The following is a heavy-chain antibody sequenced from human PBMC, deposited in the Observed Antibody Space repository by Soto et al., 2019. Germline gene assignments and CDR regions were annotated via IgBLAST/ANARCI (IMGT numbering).Heavy chain of an antibody. CDR1: GGTFSSYA. Sequence: QVQLVQSGAEVKKPGSSVKVSCKASGGTFSSYAISWVRQAPGQGLEWMGGIIPFFGTANYAQKFQGRVAITAHESTTTAYRELSSLRAEDTAVYYCARGKEIYGSGSPPYYFGYWGQGTLVTVSS. CDR3: ARGKEIYGSGSPPYYFGY. D-gene: IGHD3-10*01. V-gene: IGHV1-69*12. J-gene: IGHJ4*02. CDR2: IIPFFGTA.